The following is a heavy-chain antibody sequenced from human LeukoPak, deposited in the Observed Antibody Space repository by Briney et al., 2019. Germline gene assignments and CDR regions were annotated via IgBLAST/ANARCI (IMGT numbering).Heavy chain of an antibody. CDR3: ARSTVRSRDGYNLMNY. CDR2: INPNSGGT. J-gene: IGHJ4*02. D-gene: IGHD5-24*01. V-gene: IGHV1-2*02. CDR1: GYTFTGYY. Sequence: ASVKVSCKASGYTFTGYYMHWVRQAPGQGLEWMGWINPNSGGTNYAQKFQGRVTITTDESTSTAYMELSSLRSEDTAVYYCARSTVRSRDGYNLMNYWGQGTLVTVSS.